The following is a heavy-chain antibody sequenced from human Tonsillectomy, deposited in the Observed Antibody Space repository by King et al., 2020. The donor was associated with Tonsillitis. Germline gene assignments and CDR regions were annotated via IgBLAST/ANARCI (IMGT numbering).Heavy chain of an antibody. J-gene: IGHJ4*02. D-gene: IGHD1-26*01. CDR2: LSYSGTS. CDR1: GGSISSSDHY. CDR3: ARCVSGSFDY. Sequence: QLQESGPGVVKPSETLSLTCTVSGGSISSSDHYWAWIRQPPGKGLEWIGYLSYSGTSFYNPSLRSRITISGDSSENRLSLKLTSVTAADTAVYFCARCVSGSFDYWGQGALVTISS. V-gene: IGHV4-39*01.